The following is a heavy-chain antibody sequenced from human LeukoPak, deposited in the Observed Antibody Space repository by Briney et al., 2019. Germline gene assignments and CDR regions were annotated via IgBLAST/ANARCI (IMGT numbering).Heavy chain of an antibody. D-gene: IGHD6-6*01. CDR2: ISSSSSII. V-gene: IGHV3-48*04. J-gene: IGHJ6*03. CDR1: GFTFSHYS. Sequence: GGSLRLSCAASGFTFSHYSINWVRQAPGKGLEWLSYISSSSSIIYYADSVKGRFTISRDNAKNSLYLQMNSLRADDTAVYYCAIRGSSASGSYYYMDVWGKGTTVIVSS. CDR3: AIRGSSASGSYYYMDV.